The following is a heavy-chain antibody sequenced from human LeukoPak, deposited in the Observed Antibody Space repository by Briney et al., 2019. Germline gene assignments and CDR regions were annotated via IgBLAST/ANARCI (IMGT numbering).Heavy chain of an antibody. D-gene: IGHD3-22*01. Sequence: SETLSLTCALSGYSITSVYWWGWIRQTPGRGLEWIGSLHHSGITSYNPSLKSRVTISVDTSKNQFSLRLSSVTAADTAVYYCARVGGDDSTGHYSVDYWGQGTLVTVSS. CDR1: GYSITSVYW. CDR2: LHHSGIT. CDR3: ARVGGDDSTGHYSVDY. V-gene: IGHV4-38-2*01. J-gene: IGHJ4*02.